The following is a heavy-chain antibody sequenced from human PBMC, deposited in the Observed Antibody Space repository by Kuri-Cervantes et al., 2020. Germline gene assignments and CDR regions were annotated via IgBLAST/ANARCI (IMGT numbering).Heavy chain of an antibody. CDR2: ISGSGGST. CDR1: GFTFSSYA. J-gene: IGHJ5*02. V-gene: IGHV3-23*01. CDR3: ARDLLDP. Sequence: LSLTCAASGFTFSSYAMSWVRQAPGKGLEWVSAISGSGGSTYYADSVKGRFTISRDNAKNTLYLQMNSLRAEDTAVYYCARDLLDPWGQGTLVTVSS.